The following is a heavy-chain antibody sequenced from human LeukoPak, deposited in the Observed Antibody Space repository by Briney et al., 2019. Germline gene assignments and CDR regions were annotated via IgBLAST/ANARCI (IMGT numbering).Heavy chain of an antibody. J-gene: IGHJ4*02. Sequence: GGSLRLSCAASGFTFSTYWMHWVRQAPGKGLVWVSRINSDGRSTNYADSVKGRFTISRDNANNTLYLQLNSLRAEDTAVNYCARDVNYFYDSSGRSDYWGQGTLVTVSS. CDR1: GFTFSTYW. CDR3: ARDVNYFYDSSGRSDY. CDR2: INSDGRST. V-gene: IGHV3-74*01. D-gene: IGHD3-22*01.